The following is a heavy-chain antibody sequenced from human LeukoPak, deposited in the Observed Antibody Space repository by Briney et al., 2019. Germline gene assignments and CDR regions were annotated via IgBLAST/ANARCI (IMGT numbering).Heavy chain of an antibody. V-gene: IGHV3-21*01. D-gene: IGHD3-3*01. J-gene: IGHJ5*02. Sequence: GGSLRLSCAASGFTFSSYSMNWVRQAPGKGLEWVSSISSSSSYIYYADSVKGRFTISRDNAKNSLYLQMNSLRAEDTAVYYCARDHDFWSGGWFDPWGQGTLVTVSS. CDR1: GFTFSSYS. CDR2: ISSSSSYI. CDR3: ARDHDFWSGGWFDP.